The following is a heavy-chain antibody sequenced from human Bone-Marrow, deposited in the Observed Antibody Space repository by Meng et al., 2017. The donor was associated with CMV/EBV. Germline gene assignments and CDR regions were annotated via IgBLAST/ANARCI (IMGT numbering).Heavy chain of an antibody. J-gene: IGHJ6*02. D-gene: IGHD4/OR15-4a*01. CDR3: ARYGGNPYGYYYGMDV. CDR1: GYTFTSYG. Sequence: ASVKVSCKASGYTFTSYGISWVRQAPGQGLEWMGWFSAYNGNTNYAQKLQGRVTMTTDTSTSTAYMELRSLRSDDTAVYYCARYGGNPYGYYYGMDVWGQGTTVTVSS. CDR2: FSAYNGNT. V-gene: IGHV1-18*01.